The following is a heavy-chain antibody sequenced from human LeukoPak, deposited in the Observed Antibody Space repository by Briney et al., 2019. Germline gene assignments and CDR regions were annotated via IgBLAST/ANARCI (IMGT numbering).Heavy chain of an antibody. Sequence: SQTLSLTCTVSGGSISSGSYYWSWIRQPAGKGLEWIGRIYTSGSTNYIPSLKSRVTISVDTSKNQFSLKLSSVTAADTAVYYCARMALRYYYYYMDVWGKGTTVTVSS. V-gene: IGHV4-61*02. J-gene: IGHJ6*03. CDR1: GGSISSGSYY. D-gene: IGHD5-24*01. CDR3: ARMALRYYYYYMDV. CDR2: IYTSGST.